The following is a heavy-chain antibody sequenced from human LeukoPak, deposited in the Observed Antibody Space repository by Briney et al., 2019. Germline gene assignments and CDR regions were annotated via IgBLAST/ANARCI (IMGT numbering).Heavy chain of an antibody. D-gene: IGHD5-12*01. CDR2: INPNSGGT. Sequence: ASVKVSCKASGYTLTGYYMHWVRQAPGQGLEWMGWINPNSGGTNYAQKFQGRVTMTRDTSISTAYMELSRLRSDDTAVYYCARVNGIVATIYYFDYWGQGTLVTVSS. J-gene: IGHJ4*02. V-gene: IGHV1-2*02. CDR1: GYTLTGYY. CDR3: ARVNGIVATIYYFDY.